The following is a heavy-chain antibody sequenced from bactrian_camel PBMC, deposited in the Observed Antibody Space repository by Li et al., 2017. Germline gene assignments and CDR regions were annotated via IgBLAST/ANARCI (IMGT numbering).Heavy chain of an antibody. V-gene: IGHV3S31*01. J-gene: IGHJ4*01. Sequence: VQLVESGGGSVQAGGSLRLSCAASTGTFRSACMGWIRQAPGKEREGVAALYRGNGITYYPDSVKGRFTISQNRAKGTLDLQMNSLKPEDTATYYCAAGYYFGLAISHTQAHYWGQGTQVTVS. CDR2: LYRGNGIT. CDR1: TGTFRSAC. D-gene: IGHD1*01. CDR3: AAGYYFGLAISHTQAHY.